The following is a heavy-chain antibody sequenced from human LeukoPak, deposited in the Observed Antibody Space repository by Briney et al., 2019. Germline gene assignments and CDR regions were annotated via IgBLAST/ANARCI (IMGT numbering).Heavy chain of an antibody. CDR3: ARTNTDGDYAISYFDY. Sequence: PSETLSLTCTVSGGSISSSSYYWGWIRQPPGKGLEWIGSIYYSGSTYYNPSLKSRVTISVDTSKNQFSLKLSSVTAADTAVYYCARTNTDGDYAISYFDYWGQGTLVTVSS. CDR2: IYYSGST. CDR1: GGSISSSSYY. D-gene: IGHD4-17*01. J-gene: IGHJ4*02. V-gene: IGHV4-39*01.